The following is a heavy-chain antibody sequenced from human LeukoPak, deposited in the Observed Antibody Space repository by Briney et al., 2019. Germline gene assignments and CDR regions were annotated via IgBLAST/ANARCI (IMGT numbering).Heavy chain of an antibody. D-gene: IGHD5-18*01. Sequence: SSETLSLTCTVSGGSISSYYWSWIRQPPGKGLEWIGYIYYSGSTNYNPSLKSRVTIPVDTSKNQFSLKLTSVTAADTAVYYCARGGGSGYSYGWGQGTLVTVSS. CDR2: IYYSGST. CDR1: GGSISSYY. V-gene: IGHV4-59*01. J-gene: IGHJ4*02. CDR3: ARGGGSGYSYG.